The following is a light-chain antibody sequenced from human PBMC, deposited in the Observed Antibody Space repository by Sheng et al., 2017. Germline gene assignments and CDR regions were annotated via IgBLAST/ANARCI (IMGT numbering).Light chain of an antibody. CDR3: SSYTKSSLEV. Sequence: QSALTQPASVSGSPGQSITISCTGTSSDIGGYNFVSWYQQHPGKAPKLMIYDVTTRPSGVSNRFSGSKSGNTASLTISGLQAEDEADYYCSSYTKSSLEVFGGGTKLTVL. J-gene: IGLJ3*02. CDR2: DVT. V-gene: IGLV2-14*03. CDR1: SSDIGGYNF.